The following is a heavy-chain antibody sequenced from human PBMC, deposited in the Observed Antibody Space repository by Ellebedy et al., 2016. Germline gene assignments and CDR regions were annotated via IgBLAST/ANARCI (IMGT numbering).Heavy chain of an antibody. CDR3: ARGLTVVTPWYFDS. CDR2: IRYGGDDK. J-gene: IGHJ4*02. CDR1: GFTFRSFG. V-gene: IGHV3-30*02. Sequence: GGSLRLXXAASGFTFRSFGMHWVRQAPGKGLEWVAIIRYGGDDKYYADSVKGRYTVSRDNSKNTLYLQMNSLRVENTGVYFCARGLTVVTPWYFDSWGQGTRVTVSS. D-gene: IGHD4-23*01.